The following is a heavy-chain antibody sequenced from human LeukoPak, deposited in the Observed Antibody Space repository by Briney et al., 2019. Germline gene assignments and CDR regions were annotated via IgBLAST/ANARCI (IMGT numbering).Heavy chain of an antibody. Sequence: SETLSLTCTVSGDSISSGGHYWSWIRQQPGKGLERIGYIYHRGSTTYSPSLRSRLTMSVDTSKNQFFLRLSSVTAADTAVYYCAREYRGEVYNRFDPWGQGTLVTVSS. CDR2: IYHRGST. CDR3: AREYRGEVYNRFDP. J-gene: IGHJ5*02. CDR1: GDSISSGGHY. D-gene: IGHD2-2*02. V-gene: IGHV4-31*03.